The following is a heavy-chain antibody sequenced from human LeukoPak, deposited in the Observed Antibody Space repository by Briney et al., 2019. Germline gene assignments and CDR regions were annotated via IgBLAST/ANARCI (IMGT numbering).Heavy chain of an antibody. Sequence: ASVKVSCKASGYTFTSYGISWVRQAPGQGLEWMGWISAYNGNTNYAQKLQGRVTMTADTSTSTAYMELRSLRSDDTAVYYCARWGDDIVVGRPYYGMDVWGQGTTVTVSS. V-gene: IGHV1-18*01. D-gene: IGHD2-2*01. J-gene: IGHJ6*02. CDR1: GYTFTSYG. CDR2: ISAYNGNT. CDR3: ARWGDDIVVGRPYYGMDV.